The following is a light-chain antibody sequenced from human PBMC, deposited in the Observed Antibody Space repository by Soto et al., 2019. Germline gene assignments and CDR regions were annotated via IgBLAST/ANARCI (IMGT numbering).Light chain of an antibody. CDR3: QSYDSSNQVV. V-gene: IGLV6-57*02. CDR2: EDN. Sequence: NFMLTQPHSVSESPGKTVTISCTGSSGSIASNYVQWYQQRPGSAPTTVIYEDNQRPSGVPDWFSGSIDSSSNSASLTISGLKTEDEADYYCQSYDSSNQVVFGGGTKLTVL. CDR1: SGSIASNY. J-gene: IGLJ2*01.